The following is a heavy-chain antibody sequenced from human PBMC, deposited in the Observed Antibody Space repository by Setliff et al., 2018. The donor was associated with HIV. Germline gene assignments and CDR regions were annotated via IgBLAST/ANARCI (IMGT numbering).Heavy chain of an antibody. D-gene: IGHD3-22*01. J-gene: IGHJ4*02. CDR1: GFTFSGSP. V-gene: IGHV3-73*01. CDR2: IKTEAEGYAT. CDR3: TRPQYIYDNSDSDN. Sequence: HPGGSLRLSCGASGFTFSGSPMHWVRQASGKGLEWVGRIKTEAEGYATAYAASVKGRFTISRDDSKNTAYLQMSSLKTEDTAIYYCTRPQYIYDNSDSDNWGQGALVTVSS.